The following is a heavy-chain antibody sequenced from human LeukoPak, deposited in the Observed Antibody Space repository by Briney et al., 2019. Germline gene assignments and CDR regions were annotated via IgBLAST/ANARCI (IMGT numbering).Heavy chain of an antibody. Sequence: SETLSLTCTVSGGSVSSGGFYWNWIRQHPGKGLEWIGYIFNSGSTYYNPSLKSRAIMSIDTSKNQFSLKLSSVTAADTAVYYCARDPNSGVLGDIWGQGTMVTVSS. CDR1: GGSVSSGGFY. J-gene: IGHJ3*02. D-gene: IGHD1-26*01. CDR2: IFNSGST. CDR3: ARDPNSGVLGDI. V-gene: IGHV4-31*03.